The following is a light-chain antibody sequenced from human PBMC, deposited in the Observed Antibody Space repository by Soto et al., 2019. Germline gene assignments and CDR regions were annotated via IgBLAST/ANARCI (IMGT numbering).Light chain of an antibody. Sequence: DIQMTQSPSPLSASVGDRVTITCRASQSISNYLNWFQQKPGRAPSLLIYAVSSLPGGVPSRFSGSGSETDFTLTISSLQPEDSATYFCQQSHGIPFTFGPGTKVD. CDR3: QQSHGIPFT. V-gene: IGKV1-39*01. J-gene: IGKJ3*01. CDR2: AVS. CDR1: QSISNY.